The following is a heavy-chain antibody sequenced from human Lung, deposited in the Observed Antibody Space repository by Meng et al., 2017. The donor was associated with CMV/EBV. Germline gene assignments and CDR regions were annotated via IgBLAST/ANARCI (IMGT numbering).Heavy chain of an antibody. CDR3: ARQESSWYYFAY. J-gene: IGHJ4*02. V-gene: IGHV4-39*01. Sequence: SETLSLXCTVSGGSISSSSYYWGWIRQPPGKGLEWIGSIYYSGSTYYNPSLKSRVTISVDTSKNQFSLKLSSVTAADTAVYYCARQESSWYYFAYWGPGNXVNGAS. CDR1: GGSISSSSYY. CDR2: IYYSGST. D-gene: IGHD6-13*01.